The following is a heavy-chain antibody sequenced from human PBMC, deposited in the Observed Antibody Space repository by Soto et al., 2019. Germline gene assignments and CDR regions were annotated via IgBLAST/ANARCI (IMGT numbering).Heavy chain of an antibody. CDR2: IYKSATT. Sequence: SETLSLTCSVSGDSISNLDYFWAWIRQPLGQALEYIGYIYKSATTYYNPSFESRVAISVDTSKSQFSLNVASVTAADTAVYFCARGRYCLTGRCFPNWFDSWGQGALVTVSS. D-gene: IGHD7-27*01. CDR1: GDSISNLDYF. J-gene: IGHJ5*01. CDR3: ARGRYCLTGRCFPNWFDS. V-gene: IGHV4-30-4*01.